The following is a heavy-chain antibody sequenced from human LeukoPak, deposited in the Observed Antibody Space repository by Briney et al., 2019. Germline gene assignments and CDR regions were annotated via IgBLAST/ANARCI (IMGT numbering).Heavy chain of an antibody. J-gene: IGHJ4*02. CDR3: ARPPGGTMVREVLEAQPYFEY. Sequence: GAALQISSKGAGGGFTSYWIGWGRRMPGKGGEWRGMIYPGGGETRYSPSFQGRVTISADKSMSTAYLQWSSLKASDTAMYYCARPPGGTMVREVLEAQPYFEYWGQGTLVTVSS. CDR1: GGGFTSYW. V-gene: IGHV5-51*01. D-gene: IGHD3-10*01. CDR2: IYPGGGET.